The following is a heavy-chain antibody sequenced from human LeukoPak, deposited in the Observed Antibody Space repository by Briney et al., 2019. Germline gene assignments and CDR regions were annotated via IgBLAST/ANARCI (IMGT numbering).Heavy chain of an antibody. Sequence: ASVKVSCKASGYTFTGYYMHWVRQAPGQGLEWMGWINPNSGGTNYARKFQGRVTMTRDTSISTAYMELSRLRSDDTAVYYCARGETLRYFDWLLFDYWGQGTLVTVSS. J-gene: IGHJ4*02. CDR1: GYTFTGYY. CDR3: ARGETLRYFDWLLFDY. CDR2: INPNSGGT. V-gene: IGHV1-2*02. D-gene: IGHD3-9*01.